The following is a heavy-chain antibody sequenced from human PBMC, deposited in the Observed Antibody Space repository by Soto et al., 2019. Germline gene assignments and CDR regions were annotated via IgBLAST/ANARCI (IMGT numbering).Heavy chain of an antibody. CDR3: ASPTVTHAAGFDY. J-gene: IGHJ4*01. Sequence: SESLSFTCAVYVGSFSGYYWSWIRQPPGKGLEWIGEINHSGSTNYNPSLKSRVTISVDTSKNQFSLKLGSVTAADTAVYYSASPTVTHAAGFDYWRNGTLGSSPQ. V-gene: IGHV4-34*01. CDR1: VGSFSGYY. CDR2: INHSGST. D-gene: IGHD4-17*01.